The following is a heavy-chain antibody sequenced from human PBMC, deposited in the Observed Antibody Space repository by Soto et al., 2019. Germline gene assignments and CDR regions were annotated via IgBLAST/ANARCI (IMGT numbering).Heavy chain of an antibody. V-gene: IGHV1-46*01. J-gene: IGHJ4*02. D-gene: IGHD1-7*01. Sequence: GALVKVSCKASGYAFTSYYMHWVRQAPGQGLEWMGIINPSGGSTSYAQKFQGRVTMTRDTSTSTVYMELSSLRSEDTAVYYCARTSITGTTPTGGYFDYWGQGTLVTVSS. CDR3: ARTSITGTTPTGGYFDY. CDR1: GYAFTSYY. CDR2: INPSGGST.